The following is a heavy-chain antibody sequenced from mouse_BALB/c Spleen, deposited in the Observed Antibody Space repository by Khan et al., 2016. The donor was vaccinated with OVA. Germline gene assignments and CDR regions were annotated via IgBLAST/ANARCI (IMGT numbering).Heavy chain of an antibody. CDR2: INPYNDGT. CDR1: GYTFTHYV. V-gene: IGHV1S136*01. CDR3: ARYASSPYYAMDY. Sequence: VQLQQSGPELVKPGASVKMSCKASGYTFTHYVMHWVKQKPGQGLEWIGYINPYNDGTNYNEKFKGKATLTSDKSSSTAYMELSSLTSEDSAVYYGARYASSPYYAMDYWGQGTSVTVSS. J-gene: IGHJ4*01. D-gene: IGHD1-1*01.